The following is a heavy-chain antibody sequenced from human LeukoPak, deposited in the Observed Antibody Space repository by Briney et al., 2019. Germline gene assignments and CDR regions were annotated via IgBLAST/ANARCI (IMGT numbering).Heavy chain of an antibody. J-gene: IGHJ6*02. V-gene: IGHV3-33*01. CDR2: IWYDGSNK. D-gene: IGHD3-10*01. CDR3: ARDAYYGSGSPRWGMDV. CDR1: GXTFSNYG. Sequence: PGRSLRLSCAASGXTFSNYGMHWVRQAPGRGLEWVAIIWYDGSNKYYADSLKGRFTISRDNSENTLYLQMSSLRAEDTAVYYCARDAYYGSGSPRWGMDVWGQGTTLIVSS.